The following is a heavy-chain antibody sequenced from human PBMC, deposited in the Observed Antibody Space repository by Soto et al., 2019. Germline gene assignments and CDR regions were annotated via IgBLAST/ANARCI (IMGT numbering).Heavy chain of an antibody. V-gene: IGHV3-7*05. CDR2: IKQDGSEK. J-gene: IGHJ4*02. D-gene: IGHD6-19*01. CDR3: LSTGLAVS. Sequence: EVQLVQSGGGLVQPGGSLRISCAASGFRFSSYWMNWVHQAPGRGLEWVASIKQDGSEKYHMDSVKGRFTISRDNTRNSLYLQMNTLRVEDTAVYYCLSTGLAVSWGQGTLVTVSS. CDR1: GFRFSSYW.